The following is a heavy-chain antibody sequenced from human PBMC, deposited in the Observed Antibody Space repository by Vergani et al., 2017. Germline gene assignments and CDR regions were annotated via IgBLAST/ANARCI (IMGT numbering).Heavy chain of an antibody. J-gene: IGHJ4*02. D-gene: IGHD1-14*01. Sequence: LFHSGAELYRPGASVKVSCKASGNRFTAYSMHWVREAPGQGLEWMGRINLNNGDTQYAPKFQGRVTMTRDTSISPGYMELNSLRSDDTALYYCEPNDRVRQPPGGYWVQGSLVTVSS. V-gene: IGHV1-2*06. CDR3: EPNDRVRQPPGGY. CDR2: INLNNGDT. CDR1: GNRFTAYS.